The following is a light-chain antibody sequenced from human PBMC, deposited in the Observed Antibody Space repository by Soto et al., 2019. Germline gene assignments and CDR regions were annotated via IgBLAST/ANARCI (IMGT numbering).Light chain of an antibody. CDR2: AAS. CDR1: QSVTADY. Sequence: EIALTQSPGTLSLSPGERATLSCRASQSVTADYLAWYQQKPGQAPRLLIYAASIGATGIPDRFSGSGSGTDFTHTISRLEPEDSALYHCLQYGIPLWTFGQGTKVEIK. CDR3: LQYGIPLWT. V-gene: IGKV3-20*01. J-gene: IGKJ1*01.